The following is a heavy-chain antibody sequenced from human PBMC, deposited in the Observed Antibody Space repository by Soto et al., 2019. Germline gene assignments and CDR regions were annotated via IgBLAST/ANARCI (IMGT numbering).Heavy chain of an antibody. J-gene: IGHJ5*02. V-gene: IGHV3-64D*06. Sequence: GSRRLPCSASGFTFREYSMHWVRQAPGKGLQYVSTISSDGDITYYADSVKGRFTISRDNSKNTLYLQMNSLRPEDTAVYYCVKVSTFYDILTGYYSTNFFDPWGQGTPVTVYS. D-gene: IGHD3-9*01. CDR1: GFTFREYS. CDR2: ISSDGDIT. CDR3: VKVSTFYDILTGYYSTNFFDP.